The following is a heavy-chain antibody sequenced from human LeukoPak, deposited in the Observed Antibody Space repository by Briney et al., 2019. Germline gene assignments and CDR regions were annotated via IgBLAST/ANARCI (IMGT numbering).Heavy chain of an antibody. CDR3: ARARYCYSTNCYYFDY. D-gene: IGHD2-2*01. V-gene: IGHV3-74*01. J-gene: IGHJ4*02. CDR2: ISSDGTST. CDR1: GFTLNNDW. Sequence: PGGSLRLSCAVSGFTLNNDWLHWVRQVPGKGLVWVSRISSDGTSTSSADSVKGRFTISRDNAKNTLYLQMNSLGAEDTAVYYCARARYCYSTNCYYFDYWGQGTLVTVSS.